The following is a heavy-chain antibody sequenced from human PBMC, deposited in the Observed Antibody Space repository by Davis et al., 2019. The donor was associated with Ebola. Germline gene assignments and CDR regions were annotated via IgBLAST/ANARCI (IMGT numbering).Heavy chain of an antibody. J-gene: IGHJ4*02. CDR2: IYPADSDT. CDR1: GYRFPNSW. CDR3: ARHSSDYFPFDS. D-gene: IGHD3-22*01. V-gene: IGHV5-51*01. Sequence: GESLKISCKGSGYRFPNSWIGWVRQMPGRGLEWMGSIYPADSDTKYSPSLQGQVTISADTSISTAFLQWSSLKASDTAIYYCARHSSDYFPFDSWGQGTLVTVSS.